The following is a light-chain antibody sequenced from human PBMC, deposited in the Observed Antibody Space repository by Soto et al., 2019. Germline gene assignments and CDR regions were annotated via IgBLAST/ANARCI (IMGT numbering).Light chain of an antibody. J-gene: IGKJ4*01. V-gene: IGKV1-13*02. CDR1: QGISSA. Sequence: AIQFTQSPSSLSSSVGDRVTITCRASQGISSALAWYQQKPRKTPNLLIYDVSSLESGVPSRFSGSGSGTDFTLTISSLQPEDSATYYCQQFNTYPALTFGGGTKVDIK. CDR2: DVS. CDR3: QQFNTYPALT.